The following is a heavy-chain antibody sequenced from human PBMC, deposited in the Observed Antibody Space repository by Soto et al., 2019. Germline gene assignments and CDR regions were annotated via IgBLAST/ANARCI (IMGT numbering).Heavy chain of an antibody. Sequence: EVQLLESGGGLIQPGGSLRLSCATFGFSFSNYAMSWVRQAPGKGLEWVSGFGVDYVTYYADSVRGRFTISRDNSKNTLYLQMNRPRAEGPALYYCAKAKGSFDHTGPDQWGQGTLVTVSS. V-gene: IGHV3-23*01. D-gene: IGHD2-8*02. CDR1: GFSFSNYA. CDR2: FGVDYVT. CDR3: AKAKGSFDHTGPDQ. J-gene: IGHJ4*02.